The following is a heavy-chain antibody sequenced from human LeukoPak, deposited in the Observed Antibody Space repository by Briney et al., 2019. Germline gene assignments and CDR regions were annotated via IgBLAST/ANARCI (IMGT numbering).Heavy chain of an antibody. Sequence: SETLSLTCTVSGGSMSSYYWSWIRQPPGKGREWIGYIYCSGSINYNPSLMRRVTISVDTSKNQFSLKLSSVTAAATAVYYCARVSSGRTFDYWGQGTLVTVSS. V-gene: IGHV4-59*01. CDR3: ARVSSGRTFDY. CDR1: GGSMSSYY. D-gene: IGHD6-19*01. CDR2: IYCSGSI. J-gene: IGHJ4*02.